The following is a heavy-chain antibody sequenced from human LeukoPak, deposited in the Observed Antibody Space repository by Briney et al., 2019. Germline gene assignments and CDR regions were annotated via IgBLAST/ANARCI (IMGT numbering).Heavy chain of an antibody. CDR2: MNPNSGNT. CDR1: GYTFTSYD. J-gene: IGHJ6*02. Sequence: ASVKVSCKASGYTFTSYDINWVRQATGQGLEWMGWMNPNSGNTGYAQKFQGRVTMTRNTSISTAYMELSSLRSEDTAVYYCARGDIVVVPPPETGTGGYYYYYGMDVWGQGTTVTVSS. V-gene: IGHV1-8*01. D-gene: IGHD2-2*01. CDR3: ARGDIVVVPPPETGTGGYYYYYGMDV.